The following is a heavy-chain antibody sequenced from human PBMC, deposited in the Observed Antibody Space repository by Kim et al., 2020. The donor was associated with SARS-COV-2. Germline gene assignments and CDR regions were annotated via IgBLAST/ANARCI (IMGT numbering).Heavy chain of an antibody. Sequence: GGSLRLSCAASGLAYRNFWMHWVRQVPVTGLVWVSGIDVAGSSTYYADSVKGRFTISRDNAKNTLYLQMHSLRSEDTAVYYCGTVFEYLVQGTLVTVSS. V-gene: IGHV3-74*01. CDR2: IDVAGSST. J-gene: IGHJ4*02. CDR3: GTVFEY. CDR1: GLAYRNFW.